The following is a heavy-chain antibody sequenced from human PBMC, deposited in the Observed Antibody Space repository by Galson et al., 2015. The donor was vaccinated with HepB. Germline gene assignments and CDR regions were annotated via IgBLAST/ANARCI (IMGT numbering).Heavy chain of an antibody. CDR3: AKDRYSIYPNWFDP. D-gene: IGHD4-11*01. CDR1: GFTFSSYA. J-gene: IGHJ5*02. V-gene: IGHV3-23*01. Sequence: SLRLSCAASGFTFSSYAMTWVRQAPGKGLEWVSAISGNGGSTYYADSVKGRFTISRDNSKNTLYLQMNTLRAEDTAVYYCAKDRYSIYPNWFDPWGQGTLVTVSS. CDR2: ISGNGGST.